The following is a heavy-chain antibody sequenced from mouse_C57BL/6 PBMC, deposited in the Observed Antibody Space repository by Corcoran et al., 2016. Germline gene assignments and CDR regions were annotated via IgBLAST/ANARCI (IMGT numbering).Heavy chain of an antibody. CDR2: INPNNGGT. D-gene: IGHD3-1*01. Sequence: EVQLQQSGPELVKPGASVKISCKASGYTFTDYYMNWVKQSHGKSLEWIGDINPNNGGTSYNQKFKGKATCTVDKSSSTAYMELRSLTSEDSAVYYCAGTSARYWYFDVWGTGTTVTVSS. V-gene: IGHV1-26*01. CDR3: AGTSARYWYFDV. J-gene: IGHJ1*03. CDR1: GYTFTDYY.